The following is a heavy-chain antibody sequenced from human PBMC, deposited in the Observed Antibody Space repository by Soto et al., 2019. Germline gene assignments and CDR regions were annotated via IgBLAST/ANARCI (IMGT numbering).Heavy chain of an antibody. CDR3: AREYSNARTQNYSFHF. CDR1: GYSYTTYS. J-gene: IGHJ4*02. CDR2: LNPATGKP. V-gene: IGHV1-3*01. Sequence: QVHLVQSGAEVRNPGASVKVSCKTSGYSYTTYSIHWMRQAPGHRLEWMGWLNPATGKPRYSERFQGRLIIAGDISAATVFMELGSLPSEDTAVYYCAREYSNARTQNYSFHFLGPGTLVTVSS. D-gene: IGHD6-13*01.